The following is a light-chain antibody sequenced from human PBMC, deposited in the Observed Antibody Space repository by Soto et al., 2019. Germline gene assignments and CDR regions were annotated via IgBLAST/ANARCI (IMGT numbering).Light chain of an antibody. CDR2: AAS. Sequence: DLQMTQSPSSLSASVGDRVTITCRASQSISSYLNWYQQKPGKAPKILIYAASSLQSGVPSRFSGSGSGTDFTLTISSLQREDIATYYCQQSYGTPLTFGGGTKVEIK. CDR3: QQSYGTPLT. J-gene: IGKJ4*01. CDR1: QSISSY. V-gene: IGKV1-39*01.